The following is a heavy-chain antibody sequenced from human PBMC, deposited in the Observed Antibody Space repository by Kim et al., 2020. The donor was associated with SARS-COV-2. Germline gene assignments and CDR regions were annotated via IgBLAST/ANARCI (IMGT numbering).Heavy chain of an antibody. V-gene: IGHV4-34*01. CDR1: GGSFSGYY. Sequence: SETLSLTCAVYGGSFSGYYWSWIRQPPGKGLEWIGEINHSGSTNYNPSLKSRVTISVDTSKNQFSLKLSSVTAADTAVYYCARGRYCSSTSCYNSNYYYYGMDVWGQGTTVTVSS. CDR2: INHSGST. D-gene: IGHD2-2*02. CDR3: ARGRYCSSTSCYNSNYYYYGMDV. J-gene: IGHJ6*02.